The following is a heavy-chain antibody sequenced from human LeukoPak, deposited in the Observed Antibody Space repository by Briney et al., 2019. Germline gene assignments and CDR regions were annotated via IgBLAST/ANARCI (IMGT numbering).Heavy chain of an antibody. D-gene: IGHD2-2*01. CDR3: ARDKVYQDNYYYGMDV. J-gene: IGHJ6*02. CDR1: GYTFTGYY. CDR2: INPNSGGT. V-gene: IGHV1-2*04. Sequence: GASVKVSCKASGYTFTGYYMHWVRQAPGQGLEWMGWINPNSGGTNYAQKFQGWVTMTRDTSISTAYMELSRLRSDDTAVYYCARDKVYQDNYYYGMDVWGQGTTVTVSS.